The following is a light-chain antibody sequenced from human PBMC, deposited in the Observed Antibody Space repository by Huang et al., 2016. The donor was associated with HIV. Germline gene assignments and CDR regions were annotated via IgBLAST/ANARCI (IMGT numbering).Light chain of an antibody. CDR1: QSVLYSSNNKNY. CDR2: WAA. J-gene: IGKJ1*01. V-gene: IGKV4-1*01. Sequence: DIVMTQSPDSLAVSLGGRATINCKSSQSVLYSSNNKNYLAWYQQKPGQPPQLLIYWAATRESGVPDRFSGSGSGTDFTLTISSLQAEDVAVYYCQQYYSTPRTFGQGTKVEIK. CDR3: QQYYSTPRT.